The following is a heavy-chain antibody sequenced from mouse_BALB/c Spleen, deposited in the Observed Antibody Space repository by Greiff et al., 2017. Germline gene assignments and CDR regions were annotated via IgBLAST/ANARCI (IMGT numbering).Heavy chain of an antibody. CDR3: ARRLRLRTYYFDY. Sequence: QGQLQQPGAELVKPGASVKMSCKASGYTFTSYNMHWVKQTPGQGLEWIGAIYPGNGDTSYNQKFKGKATLTADKSSSTAYMQLSSLTSEDSAVYYCARRLRLRTYYFDYWGQGTTLTVSS. J-gene: IGHJ2*01. D-gene: IGHD1-2*01. CDR1: GYTFTSYN. CDR2: IYPGNGDT. V-gene: IGHV1-12*01.